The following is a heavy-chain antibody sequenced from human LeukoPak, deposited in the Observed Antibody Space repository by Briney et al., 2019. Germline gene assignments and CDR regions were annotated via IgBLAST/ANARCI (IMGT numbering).Heavy chain of an antibody. CDR2: IYTSGST. J-gene: IGHJ4*02. D-gene: IGHD6-19*01. V-gene: IGHV4-61*02. CDR3: ARETIAVAGTGGLDY. CDR1: GGSISSGSYY. Sequence: SETLSLTCTVSGGSISSGSYYWSWIRRPAGKGLEWIGRIYTSGSTNYNPSLKSRVTISVDTSKNQFSLKLSSVTAADTAVYYCARETIAVAGTGGLDYWGQGTLVTVSS.